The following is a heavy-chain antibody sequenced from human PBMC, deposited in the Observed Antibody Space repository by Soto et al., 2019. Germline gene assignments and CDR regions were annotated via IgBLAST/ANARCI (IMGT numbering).Heavy chain of an antibody. CDR1: GGSLSGYY. CDR2: FNHSGDT. CDR3: ARHHVRGRTIAGAAEF. J-gene: IGHJ4*02. V-gene: IGHV4-34*01. D-gene: IGHD1-26*01. Sequence: QVQLQQWGAGLLKPSETLSLTCAVYGGSLSGYYWSWIRPPPVKALACIGEFNHSGDTNYNPSLKSRVTISVATSKNPLFLNLSSVTAADTAMYYCARHHVRGRTIAGAAEFWGQGTLGTVSS.